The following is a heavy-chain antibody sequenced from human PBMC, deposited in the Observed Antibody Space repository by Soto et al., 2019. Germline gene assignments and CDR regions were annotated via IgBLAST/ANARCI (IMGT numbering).Heavy chain of an antibody. J-gene: IGHJ6*02. V-gene: IGHV3-30-3*01. CDR3: ARDRPYDYYDSSGYYYYYGMDV. CDR1: GFTFSSYA. CDR2: ISYDGSNK. Sequence: LSLSCAASGFTFSSYAMHWVRQAPGKGLEWVAVISYDGSNKYYADSVKGRFTISRDNSKNTLYLQMNSLRAEDTAVYYCARDRPYDYYDSSGYYYYYGMDVWGQGTTVTVSS. D-gene: IGHD3-22*01.